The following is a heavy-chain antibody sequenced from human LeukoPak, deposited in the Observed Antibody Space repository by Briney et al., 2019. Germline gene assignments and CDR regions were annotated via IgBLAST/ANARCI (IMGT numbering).Heavy chain of an antibody. J-gene: IGHJ6*02. CDR1: GFTFSSYS. V-gene: IGHV3-48*01. CDR2: IRSSSSTI. CDR3: AREPYYYGMDV. Sequence: GGSLRLSCAASGFTFSSYSMNWVRQAPGKGPEWVSYIRSSSSTIFYAESVKGRFTISRDNAKNSLCLQMSSLRAEDTAVYYCAREPYYYGMDVWGQGITVTVSS.